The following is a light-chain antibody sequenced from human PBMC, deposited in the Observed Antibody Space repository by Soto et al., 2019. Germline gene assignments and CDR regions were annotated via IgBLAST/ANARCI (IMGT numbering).Light chain of an antibody. CDR2: DAS. CDR3: QLCSCWPRP. J-gene: IGKJ1*01. CDR1: QSVSSY. Sequence: EIVLTQSPATLSLSPGERATLSCRASQSVSSYLAWYQQKPGKAPRLLIYDASNRATGIPARFSGSGSGTDFTLTICCLEPEDFAVYYCQLCSCWPRPFGQGTKVYIK. V-gene: IGKV3-11*01.